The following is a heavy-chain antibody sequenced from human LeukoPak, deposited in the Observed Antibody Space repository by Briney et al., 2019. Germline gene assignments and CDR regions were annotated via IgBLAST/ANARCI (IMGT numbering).Heavy chain of an antibody. D-gene: IGHD2-2*01. J-gene: IGHJ4*02. CDR3: ARVGCSSTSCYFDY. V-gene: IGHV4-39*07. CDR1: GGSISSSSYY. Sequence: PSETLSLTCTVSGGSISSSSYYWGWIRQPPGKGLEWIGSIYYSGSTYYNPSLKSRVTMSVDTSKNQFSLKLSSVTAADTAVYYCARVGCSSTSCYFDYWGQGTLVTVSS. CDR2: IYYSGST.